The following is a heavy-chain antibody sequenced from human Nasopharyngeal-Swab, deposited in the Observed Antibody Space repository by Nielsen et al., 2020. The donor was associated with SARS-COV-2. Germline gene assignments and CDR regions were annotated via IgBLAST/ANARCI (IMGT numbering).Heavy chain of an antibody. CDR2: IYYSGST. CDR3: ARWGLYSNCPYDY. CDR1: GGSISSSSYY. V-gene: IGHV4-39*07. J-gene: IGHJ4*02. D-gene: IGHD4-11*01. Sequence: SETLSLTCTVSGGSISSSSYYWGWIRQPPGKGLEWIGSIYYSGSTYYNPSLKSRVTISVDTSKNQFSLKLSSVTAADTAVYYCARWGLYSNCPYDYWGQGTLVTVSS.